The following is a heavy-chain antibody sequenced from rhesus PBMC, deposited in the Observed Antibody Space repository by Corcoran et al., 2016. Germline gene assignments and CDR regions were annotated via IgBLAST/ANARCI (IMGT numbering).Heavy chain of an antibody. V-gene: IGHV4-122*02. CDR1: GGSISSGYYY. CDR3: ARDRNGWNNVSY. Sequence: QVQLQESGPGLVKPSETLSLTCAVSGGSISSGYYYWSWIRKPPGKGLEWIGYITYSGSTSYNPSLKSRVPISGDTSKNQFSLKLSSVTAADTAVYYCARDRNGWNNVSYWGQGVLVTVSS. CDR2: ITYSGST. D-gene: IGHD1-20*01. J-gene: IGHJ4*01.